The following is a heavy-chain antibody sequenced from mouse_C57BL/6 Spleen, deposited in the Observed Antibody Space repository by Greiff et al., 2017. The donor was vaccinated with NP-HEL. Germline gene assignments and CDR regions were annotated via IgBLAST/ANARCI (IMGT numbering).Heavy chain of an antibody. CDR2: INPNNGGT. CDR1: GYTFTDYN. D-gene: IGHD1-1*01. Sequence: VQLQQSGPELVKPGASVKMSCKASGYTFTDYNMHWVKQSHGKSLEWIGYINPNNGGTSYNQKFKGKATLTVNKSSSTAYMELRSLTSEDSAVYYCARSYYYGSRGDWYFDVWGTGTTVTVSS. J-gene: IGHJ1*03. V-gene: IGHV1-22*01. CDR3: ARSYYYGSRGDWYFDV.